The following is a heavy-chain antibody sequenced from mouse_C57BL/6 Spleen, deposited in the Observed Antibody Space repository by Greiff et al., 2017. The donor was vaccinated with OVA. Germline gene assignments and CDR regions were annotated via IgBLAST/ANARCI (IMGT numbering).Heavy chain of an antibody. D-gene: IGHD2-5*01. CDR1: GFTFSSYA. CDR3: TRGGYYSNYEDSMDY. CDR2: ISSGGDYI. Sequence: EVMLVESGEGLVKPGGSLKLSCAASGFTFSSYAMSWVRQTPEKRLEWVAYISSGGDYIYYADTVKGRFTISSDNARNTLYLQMSSLKSEDTAMDYCTRGGYYSNYEDSMDYWGQGTSVTVSS. V-gene: IGHV5-9-1*02. J-gene: IGHJ4*01.